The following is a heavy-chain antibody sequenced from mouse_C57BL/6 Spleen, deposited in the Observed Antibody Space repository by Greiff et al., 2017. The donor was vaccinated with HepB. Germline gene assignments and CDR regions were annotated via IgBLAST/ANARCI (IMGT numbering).Heavy chain of an antibody. V-gene: IGHV1-69*01. CDR1: GYTFTSYW. J-gene: IGHJ4*01. CDR3: ASSEGYYGDYYAMDY. CDR2: IDPSDSYT. D-gene: IGHD2-3*01. Sequence: QVQLQQPGAELVMPGASVKLSCKASGYTFTSYWMHWVKQRPGQGLEWIGEIDPSDSYTNYNQKFKGKSTLTVDKSSSTAYMQLSSLTSEDSAVYYCASSEGYYGDYYAMDYWGQGTSVTVSS.